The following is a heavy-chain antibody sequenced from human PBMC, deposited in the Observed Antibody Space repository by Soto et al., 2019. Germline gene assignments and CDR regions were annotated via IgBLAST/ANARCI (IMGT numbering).Heavy chain of an antibody. CDR1: GGSISSGGYY. J-gene: IGHJ3*01. D-gene: IGHD2-2*01. CDR2: IFYGGPA. Sequence: QVQLQESGPGLVKPSQTLSVTCTVSGGSISSGGYYWSWMRQHPGKGLEWIGYIFYGGPAYYNASLKSRVILSVDTYKSQFSLKLSSVTAADTAVYYCARGLNYAKQDAFDVWGQGTMVTVSS. V-gene: IGHV4-31*03. CDR3: ARGLNYAKQDAFDV.